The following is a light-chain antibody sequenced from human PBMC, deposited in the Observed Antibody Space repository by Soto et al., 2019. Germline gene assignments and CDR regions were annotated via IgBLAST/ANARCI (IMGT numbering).Light chain of an antibody. CDR1: SSDVGGYHF. Sequence: QSALTQPPSASGSPGQSVTISCTGTSSDVGGYHFVSWYQQHPGEAPKLIIYEVTKRPSGVPDRFSGSKSGNTASLTVSGLQTEDEADYYCSSFAGTNNRYVFGTGTKLTVL. V-gene: IGLV2-8*01. J-gene: IGLJ1*01. CDR2: EVT. CDR3: SSFAGTNNRYV.